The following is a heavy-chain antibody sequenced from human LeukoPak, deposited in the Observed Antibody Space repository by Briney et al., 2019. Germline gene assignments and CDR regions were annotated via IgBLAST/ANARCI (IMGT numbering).Heavy chain of an antibody. CDR1: GFTFSSYG. V-gene: IGHV3-30*02. D-gene: IGHD1-1*01. Sequence: GGSLRLSCAASGFTFSSYGMHWVRQAPGKGLEWVAFIRYDGSNKYYADSVKGRFTISRDNSKNTLYLQMNSLRAEDTAVYYCANLHTTGTPNGDYWGQGTLVTVSS. CDR3: ANLHTTGTPNGDY. J-gene: IGHJ4*02. CDR2: IRYDGSNK.